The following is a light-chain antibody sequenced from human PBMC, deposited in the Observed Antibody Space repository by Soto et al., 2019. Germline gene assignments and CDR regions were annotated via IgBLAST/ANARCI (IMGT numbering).Light chain of an antibody. Sequence: EIVMTQSPATLSVSPGESASLSCRASESVNSNLAWYQQKPGQSPRLLIFGASTRATGVPARFSGNGSETEFTLTISSLVSEDSAVYYCQQCNNWPPWTFGRGTKVDIK. CDR3: QQCNNWPPWT. J-gene: IGKJ1*01. CDR2: GAS. V-gene: IGKV3-15*01. CDR1: ESVNSN.